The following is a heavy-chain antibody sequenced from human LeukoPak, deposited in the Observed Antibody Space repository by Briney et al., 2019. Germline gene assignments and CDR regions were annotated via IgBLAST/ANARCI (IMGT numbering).Heavy chain of an antibody. J-gene: IGHJ4*02. CDR2: VYYSGST. D-gene: IGHD6-13*01. CDR1: GGSVSSGSYY. V-gene: IGHV4-61*01. CDR3: ARVLSSSWFDY. Sequence: SETLSLTCTVSGGSVSSGSYYWSWIRQPPGKGLESIGFVYYSGSTNYNPSLKSRVPISVDTSKNQFSLKLSSVTAADTAVYFCARVLSSSWFDYWGQGTLVTVSS.